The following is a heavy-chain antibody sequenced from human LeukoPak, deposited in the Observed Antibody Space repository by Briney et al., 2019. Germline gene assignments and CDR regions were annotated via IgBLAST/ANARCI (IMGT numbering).Heavy chain of an antibody. CDR2: MNPNSGNT. V-gene: IGHV1-8*01. Sequence: GASVKVSCKASGYTFTSYDINWVRQATGQGLEWMGWMNPNSGNTGYAQKFQGGVTMTEDTSTDTAYMELSSLRSEDTAVYYCANGEGGGSSYGMDVWGQGTTVTVSS. D-gene: IGHD2-15*01. CDR3: ANGEGGGSSYGMDV. J-gene: IGHJ6*02. CDR1: GYTFTSYD.